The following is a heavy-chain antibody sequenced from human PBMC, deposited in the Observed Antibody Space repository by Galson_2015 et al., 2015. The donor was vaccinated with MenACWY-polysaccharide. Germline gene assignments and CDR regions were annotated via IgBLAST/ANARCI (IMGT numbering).Heavy chain of an antibody. D-gene: IGHD4/OR15-4a*01. CDR2: VSSDGGTQ. V-gene: IGHV3-30*18. CDR1: GFVFSSCG. CDR3: AKESGIPQYGAYFDY. Sequence: SLRLSCAAYGFVFSSCGMQWVRQAPGKGLEWVAVVSSDGGTQFYADSVKGRFTISRDNSKNTLYLQINSLRAEDTAVYYCAKESGIPQYGAYFDYWGQGTLVTVSS. J-gene: IGHJ4*02.